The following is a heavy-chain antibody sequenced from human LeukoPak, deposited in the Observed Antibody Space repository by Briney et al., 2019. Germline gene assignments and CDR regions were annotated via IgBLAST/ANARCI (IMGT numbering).Heavy chain of an antibody. D-gene: IGHD1-26*01. CDR2: ITSDSAFM. J-gene: IGHJ4*02. Sequence: GGSLRLSCAASGFTFSNAWMIWVRQAPGKGLEWISYITSDSAFMYYADSVKGRFTISRDNAKNSLYLQMNSVRAEDTAVYYCARDRLEWELLSKFFDSWGQGTLVTVSS. CDR3: ARDRLEWELLSKFFDS. CDR1: GFTFSNAW. V-gene: IGHV3-48*01.